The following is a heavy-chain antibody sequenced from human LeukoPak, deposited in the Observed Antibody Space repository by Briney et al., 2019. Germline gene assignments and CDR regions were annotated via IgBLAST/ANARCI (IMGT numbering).Heavy chain of an antibody. Sequence: SETLSLTCAVYGGSFSGYYWSWIQQPPGKGLEWIGSIYHSGSTYYNPSLKSRVTISVDTSKNQFSLKLSSVTAADTAVYYCATDNTEGYYDFWSGYSYYFDYWGQGTLVTVSS. CDR3: ATDNTEGYYDFWSGYSYYFDY. CDR1: GGSFSGYY. V-gene: IGHV4-34*01. D-gene: IGHD3-3*01. J-gene: IGHJ4*02. CDR2: IYHSGST.